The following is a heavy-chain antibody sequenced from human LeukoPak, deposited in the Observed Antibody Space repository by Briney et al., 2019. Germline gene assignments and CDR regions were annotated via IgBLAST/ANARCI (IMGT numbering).Heavy chain of an antibody. CDR3: ARDQCFSGYCHVFDS. J-gene: IGHJ3*01. CDR2: INNDGSST. Sequence: GGSLGLSCAASGFTFSSYEMNWVRQAPGKGLVWVSRINNDGSSTTYADSVKGRFTISRDNAKNTLYLQMTSLRAEDTAMYYCARDQCFSGYCHVFDSWGRGTMVTVSS. D-gene: IGHD3-22*01. V-gene: IGHV3-74*03. CDR1: GFTFSSYE.